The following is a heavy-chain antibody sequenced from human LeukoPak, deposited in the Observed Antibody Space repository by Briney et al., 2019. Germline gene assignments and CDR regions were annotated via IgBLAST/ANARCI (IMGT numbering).Heavy chain of an antibody. CDR1: GFTFSSYG. D-gene: IGHD3-22*01. J-gene: IGHJ4*02. Sequence: GGSLRLSCAASGFTFSSYGMHWVRQAPGKGLEWVAFIRYDGSNKYYADSVKGRLTISRDNSKNTLNLQMNSLRAEDTAVYYCAKDPTHYRVWDYYETIGLSYWGQGTLVTVSS. CDR2: IRYDGSNK. CDR3: AKDPTHYRVWDYYETIGLSY. V-gene: IGHV3-30*02.